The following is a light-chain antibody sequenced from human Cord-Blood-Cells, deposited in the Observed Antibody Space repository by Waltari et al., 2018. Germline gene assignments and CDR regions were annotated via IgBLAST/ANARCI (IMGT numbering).Light chain of an antibody. J-gene: IGKJ1*01. V-gene: IGKV1-39*01. CDR2: AAS. CDR3: QQSYSTPGIGT. CDR1: QSISSY. Sequence: DIQMTQSPSSLSASVGDRVTITCRASQSISSYLNWHQQKPGKAPKLLIYAASSLQSGVPSRFSGSGSGTDFTLTISSLQPEDFATYYCQQSYSTPGIGTFGQGTKVEIK.